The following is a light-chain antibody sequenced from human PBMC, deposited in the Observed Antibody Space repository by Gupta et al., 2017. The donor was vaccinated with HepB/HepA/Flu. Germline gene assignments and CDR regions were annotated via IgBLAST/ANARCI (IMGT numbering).Light chain of an antibody. CDR2: GAS. J-gene: IGKJ1*01. CDR1: QDIASD. V-gene: IGKV1-6*01. Sequence: AIQMTQSPSSLSASVGDRVTITCRASQDIASDLGWYQHKPGTAPRLLIYGASTLQAGVPSRFSGRGSGTDFALTISSLQPEDFALYYCLQDDGSPRTFGQGTKVDVK. CDR3: LQDDGSPRT.